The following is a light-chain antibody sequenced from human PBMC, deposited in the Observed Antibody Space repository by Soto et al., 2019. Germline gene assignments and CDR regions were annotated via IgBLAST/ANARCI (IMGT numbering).Light chain of an antibody. J-gene: IGKJ4*01. CDR1: QGIRNY. CDR2: DAS. CDR3: QQYDNLLLT. Sequence: IQMTQSPSSLSASPGDRVTITCQASQGIRNYLNWYQQKPGKAPKLLIYDASNWATGVPSRFSGSGSGTDFTSTISSLEPEDIATYYCQQYDNLLLTFGGGTKVEIK. V-gene: IGKV1-33*01.